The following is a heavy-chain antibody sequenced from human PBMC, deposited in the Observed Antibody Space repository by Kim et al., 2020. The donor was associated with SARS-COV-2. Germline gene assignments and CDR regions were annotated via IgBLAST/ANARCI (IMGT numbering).Heavy chain of an antibody. J-gene: IGHJ4*02. Sequence: SETLSLTCAVSGGSISSSNWWSWVRQPPGKGLEWIGEIYHSGSTNYNPSLKSRVTISVDKSKNQFSLKLSSVTAADTTVYYCAREQRSYGSGSTCAFDYWGQGTLVTVSS. CDR1: GGSISSSNW. CDR2: IYHSGST. CDR3: AREQRSYGSGSTCAFDY. V-gene: IGHV4-4*02. D-gene: IGHD3-10*01.